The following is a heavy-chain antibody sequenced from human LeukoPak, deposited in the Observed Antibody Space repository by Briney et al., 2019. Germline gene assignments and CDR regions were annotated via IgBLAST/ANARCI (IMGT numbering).Heavy chain of an antibody. D-gene: IGHD3-10*01. Sequence: PGGSLRLSCAASGFTFSSSAMSWVRQAPGKGLEWVANIKEDGSEKNYVDSVKGRFIISRDNGKNSLYLQMNSLRVEDTAVYYCAREKHYYGSIVDYWGQGTLVTVSS. V-gene: IGHV3-7*01. CDR2: IKEDGSEK. CDR1: GFTFSSSA. CDR3: AREKHYYGSIVDY. J-gene: IGHJ4*02.